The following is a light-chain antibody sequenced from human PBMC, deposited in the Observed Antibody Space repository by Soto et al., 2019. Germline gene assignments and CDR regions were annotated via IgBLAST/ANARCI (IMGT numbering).Light chain of an antibody. CDR1: SSDVGSYNR. CDR2: EVS. CDR3: SLYTSSSTWV. Sequence: QSALTQPPSVSGSPEQSVTISCTGTSSDVGSYNRVSWYQQPPGTAPKLMIYEVSNRPSGVPDRFSGSKSGNTASLTISGLQAEDEADYYCSLYTSSSTWVFGGGTKVTVL. V-gene: IGLV2-18*01. J-gene: IGLJ3*02.